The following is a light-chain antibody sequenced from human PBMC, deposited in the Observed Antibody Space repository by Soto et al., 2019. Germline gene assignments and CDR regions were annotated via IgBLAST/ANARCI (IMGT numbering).Light chain of an antibody. Sequence: QSVLSQPPSASGTPGQRVNISRSGSSSNIGNNYVYWYHQLPGTAPKLLIYSNTQRPSGVPDRFSGSKSGTSASLAISGLRSEDEADYYCAAWDDSLSGYVFGTGTKLTV. J-gene: IGLJ1*01. CDR3: AAWDDSLSGYV. V-gene: IGLV1-47*02. CDR1: SSNIGNNY. CDR2: SNT.